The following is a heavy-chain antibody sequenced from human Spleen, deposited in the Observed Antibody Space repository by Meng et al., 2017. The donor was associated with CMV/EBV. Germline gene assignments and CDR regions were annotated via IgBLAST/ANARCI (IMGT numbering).Heavy chain of an antibody. J-gene: IGHJ4*02. D-gene: IGHD7-27*01. CDR2: VNPTSGGT. CDR1: GYTFTAYY. Sequence: ASVKVSCKASGYTFTAYYMYWVRQAPGQGLEWMGWVNPTSGGTNYAQRFQGRVTMTRDTSISTAYMELSRLTSDDTAVYYCARDNNWGPDYWGQGTLVTVSS. V-gene: IGHV1-2*02. CDR3: ARDNNWGPDY.